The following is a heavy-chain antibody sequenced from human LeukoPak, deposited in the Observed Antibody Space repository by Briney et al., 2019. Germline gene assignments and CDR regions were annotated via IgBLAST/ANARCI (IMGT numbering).Heavy chain of an antibody. CDR3: ASGWSFGLDY. D-gene: IGHD1-26*01. CDR1: GFTFSNYH. J-gene: IGHJ4*02. CDR2: ITTTSSTI. Sequence: PGGSLRLSCAASGFTFSNYHMNWVRQAPGKGLEWVSYITTTSSTIYYADSVKGRFTISRDNAKNSLYLQMNSLRAEDTAVYYCASGWSFGLDYWGQGTLVTVSS. V-gene: IGHV3-48*01.